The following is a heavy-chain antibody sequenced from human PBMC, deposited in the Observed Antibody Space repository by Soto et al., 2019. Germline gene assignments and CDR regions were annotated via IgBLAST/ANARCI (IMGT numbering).Heavy chain of an antibody. J-gene: IGHJ6*02. CDR1: GGSISSGGYY. V-gene: IGHV4-31*03. CDR3: ARDLELYYYDSSGYYPGYYYYYGMDV. D-gene: IGHD3-22*01. CDR2: IYYSGST. Sequence: QVQLQESGPGLVKPSQTLSLTCTVSGGSISSGGYYWSWIRQHPGKGLEWIGYIYYSGSTYYNPSLKSRVTISVDTSKNQFSLKLSSVTAADTAVYYCARDLELYYYDSSGYYPGYYYYYGMDVWGQGTTVTVSS.